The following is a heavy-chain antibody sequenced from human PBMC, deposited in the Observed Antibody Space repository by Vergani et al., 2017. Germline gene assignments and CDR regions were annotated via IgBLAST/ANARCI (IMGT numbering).Heavy chain of an antibody. J-gene: IGHJ3*02. Sequence: QVQLVESGGGVVQPGRSLRLSCAASGFTFSSYGMHWVRQAPGKGLEWLAVIWYDGSNKYYADSVKGRFTISRDNSKNTLYLQMNSLRAEDTAVYYCARNSRVGDTDAFEIWGQGTMVTVSS. CDR2: IWYDGSNK. CDR1: GFTFSSYG. V-gene: IGHV3-33*01. CDR3: ARNSRVGDTDAFEI. D-gene: IGHD1-26*01.